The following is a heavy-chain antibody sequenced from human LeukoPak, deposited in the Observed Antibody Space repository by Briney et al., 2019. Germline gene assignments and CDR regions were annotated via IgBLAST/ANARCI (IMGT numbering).Heavy chain of an antibody. CDR1: GGSFSGYY. CDR2: INHSGST. CDR3: ARGRNYDFWSGRYYYYMDV. D-gene: IGHD3-3*01. Sequence: SETLSPTCAVYGGSFSGYYWSWIRQPPGKGLEWIGEINHSGSTNYNPSLKSRVTISVDTSKNQFSLKLSSVTAADTAVYYCARGRNYDFWSGRYYYYMDVWGKGTTVTVSS. J-gene: IGHJ6*03. V-gene: IGHV4-34*01.